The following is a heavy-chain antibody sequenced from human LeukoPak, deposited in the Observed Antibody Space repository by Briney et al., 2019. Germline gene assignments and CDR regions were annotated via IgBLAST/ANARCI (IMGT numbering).Heavy chain of an antibody. CDR2: AYFIGST. D-gene: IGHD2-2*01. Sequence: SETLSLTCTVSGGSVSSSSYYWGWIRQPLGKGLEWIGIAYFIGSTYYNPSLKSRVTISVDTSKNQFSLKLNSVTAADTAVYYCARHEVGYCSSPSCYGGNWLDPWGQGTLVTVSS. CDR3: ARHEVGYCSSPSCYGGNWLDP. CDR1: GGSVSSSSYY. V-gene: IGHV4-39*01. J-gene: IGHJ5*02.